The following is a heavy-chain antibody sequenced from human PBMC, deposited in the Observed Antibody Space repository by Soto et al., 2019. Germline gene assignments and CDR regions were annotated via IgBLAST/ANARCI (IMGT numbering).Heavy chain of an antibody. CDR2: ISGYNGNT. CDR3: ARERDASSWSSVEYLQY. CDR1: GYTFSSYG. Sequence: QVQLVQSGPEVKKPGASVKVSCKASGYTFSSYGVSWVRQAPGQGLEWMGWISGYNGNTNYAQKFQGRVILTTVTSTNTVFMELRSLRSDDTAIYYCARERDASSWSSVEYLQYWVQGTLVTVSS. V-gene: IGHV1-18*01. J-gene: IGHJ1*01. D-gene: IGHD6-13*01.